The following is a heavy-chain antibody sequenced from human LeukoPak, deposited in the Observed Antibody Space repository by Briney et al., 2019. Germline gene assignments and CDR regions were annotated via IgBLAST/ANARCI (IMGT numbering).Heavy chain of an antibody. Sequence: PSETLSLTCAVSGGSISSGYYWGWIRQSPGKGLEWIGSIYHSGSTYYNPSLKSRVTISVDTSKNQFSLKLSSVTAADTAVYYCARPAREYVGATPLHYYYYMDVWGKGTTVTVSS. J-gene: IGHJ6*03. CDR3: ARPAREYVGATPLHYYYYMDV. V-gene: IGHV4-38-2*01. CDR2: IYHSGST. D-gene: IGHD1-26*01. CDR1: GGSISSGYY.